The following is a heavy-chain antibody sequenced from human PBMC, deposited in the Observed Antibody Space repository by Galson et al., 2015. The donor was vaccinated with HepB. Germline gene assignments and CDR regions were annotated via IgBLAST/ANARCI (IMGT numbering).Heavy chain of an antibody. J-gene: IGHJ4*02. CDR3: ASVRGWLILPYFDY. V-gene: IGHV3-23*01. D-gene: IGHD2-15*01. CDR1: GFTFSSYA. CDR2: ISGSGGST. Sequence: SLRLSCAASGFTFSSYAMSWVRQAPGKGLEWVSTISGSGGSTYYADSVKGRFTISRDNSKNTLYLQMNSLRAEDTAVYYCASVRGWLILPYFDYWGQGTLVTVSS.